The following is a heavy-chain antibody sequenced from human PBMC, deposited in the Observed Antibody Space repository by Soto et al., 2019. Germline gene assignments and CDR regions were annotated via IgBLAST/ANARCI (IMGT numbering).Heavy chain of an antibody. D-gene: IGHD1-26*01. CDR2: IYYRGST. CDR1: GGSISSHY. V-gene: IGHV4-59*11. CDR3: ARDGREASGMDV. J-gene: IGHJ6*02. Sequence: SATLSLSCPVSGGSISSHYLSLVRQAPGKGLEWIGHIYYRGSTNYNPSLRSRSTISVDTSKNQFSLKLNSVTTADTAVYYCARDGREASGMDVWGQGTKVTVSS.